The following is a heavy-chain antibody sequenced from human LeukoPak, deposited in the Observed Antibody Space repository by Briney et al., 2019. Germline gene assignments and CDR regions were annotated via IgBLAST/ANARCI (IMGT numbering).Heavy chain of an antibody. J-gene: IGHJ4*02. CDR1: GGSFSGYY. V-gene: IGHV4-34*01. CDR3: ASRGTSWYHDY. Sequence: SETLSLTCAVYGGSFSGYYWSWIRQPPGKGLEWIGEINHSGSTNYNPSLKSRVTISVDTSKNQFSLKLSSVTAADTAVYYCASRGTSWYHDYWGQGTLVTVSS. D-gene: IGHD6-13*01. CDR2: INHSGST.